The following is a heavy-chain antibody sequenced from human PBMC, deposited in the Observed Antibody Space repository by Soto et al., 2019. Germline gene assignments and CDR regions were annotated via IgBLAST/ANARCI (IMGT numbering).Heavy chain of an antibody. CDR1: GDSIGTYY. Sequence: QVQLRESGPGLVKPSETLSLTCSVSGDSIGTYYWSWVRQPPGKGLEWLGFVHYSGSTQYNPSLKGRVPMAWDTSKNHFPLKRGSVTAAARAGYYWAREPGGGDLHDWFDPWGQGTLVTVSS. CDR2: VHYSGST. CDR3: AREPGGGDLHDWFDP. D-gene: IGHD3-16*01. J-gene: IGHJ5*02. V-gene: IGHV4-59*01.